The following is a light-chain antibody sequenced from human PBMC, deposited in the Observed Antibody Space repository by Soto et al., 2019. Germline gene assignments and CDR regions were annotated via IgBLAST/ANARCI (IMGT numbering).Light chain of an antibody. CDR3: QQYNNWPPYT. V-gene: IGKV3-15*01. Sequence: EVVLTQSPATLSVSPGDRATLSCRASQSVSNNLVWYQQKPGQAPRLLLYAASTGATSIPARFSASGSGTEFTLLISSLQSADFAVFYCQQYNNWPPYTFGQGTRLEIK. CDR1: QSVSNN. CDR2: AAS. J-gene: IGKJ2*01.